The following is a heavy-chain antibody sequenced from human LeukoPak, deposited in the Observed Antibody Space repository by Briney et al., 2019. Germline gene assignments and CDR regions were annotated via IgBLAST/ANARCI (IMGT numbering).Heavy chain of an antibody. J-gene: IGHJ4*02. CDR2: ISWNSGSI. D-gene: IGHD6-13*01. Sequence: GGSLRLSCAASGFTFSTYEMNWVRQAPGKGLEWVSGISWNSGSIGYADSVKGRFTIARDNAKNSLYLQMNSLRAEDMALYCCAKGRSSSWLLYYFDYWGQGTLVTVSS. CDR3: AKGRSSSWLLYYFDY. CDR1: GFTFSTYE. V-gene: IGHV3-9*03.